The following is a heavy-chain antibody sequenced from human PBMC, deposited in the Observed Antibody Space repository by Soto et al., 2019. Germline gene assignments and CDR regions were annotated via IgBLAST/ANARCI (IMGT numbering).Heavy chain of an antibody. V-gene: IGHV1-18*01. J-gene: IGHJ4*02. D-gene: IGHD3-9*01. Sequence: ASVKISCKASGYTFTHFYITWVRQAPGQGLEWMGAISPHNFITNYAQKFRGRVTLTTEKSTNTAYMDLRSLTSDDTVVYYCARDEGGYDILTGYYKAHHFDYWGQGVPVTVSS. CDR1: GYTFTHFY. CDR3: ARDEGGYDILTGYYKAHHFDY. CDR2: ISPHNFIT.